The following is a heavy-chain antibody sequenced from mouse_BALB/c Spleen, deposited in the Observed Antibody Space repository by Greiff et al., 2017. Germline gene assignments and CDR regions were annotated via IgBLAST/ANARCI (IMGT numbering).Heavy chain of an antibody. CDR1: GFTFSSYT. Sequence: DVKLVESGGGLVKPGGSLKLSCAASGFTFSSYTMSWVRQTPEKRLEWVATISSGGSYTYYPDSVKGRFTISRDNAKNTLYLQMSSLKSEDTAMYYCTRDRHYYGSSYWYFDVWGAGTTVTVSS. CDR3: TRDRHYYGSSYWYFDV. J-gene: IGHJ1*01. D-gene: IGHD1-1*01. CDR2: ISSGGSYT. V-gene: IGHV5-6-4*01.